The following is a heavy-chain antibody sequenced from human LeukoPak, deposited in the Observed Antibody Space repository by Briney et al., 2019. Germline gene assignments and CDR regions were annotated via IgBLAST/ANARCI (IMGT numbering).Heavy chain of an antibody. J-gene: IGHJ6*03. CDR2: IYHSGST. CDR3: ARAAAMEDYYYMDV. Sequence: SETLSLTCTVSGYSISSGFYWGWIRQPPGKWLECIGSIYHSGSTYYNPSLKSRVTISVDTSKNQFSLKLSSVTAADTAVYYCARAAAMEDYYYMDVWGKGTTVTVSS. V-gene: IGHV4-38-2*02. D-gene: IGHD2-2*01. CDR1: GYSISSGFY.